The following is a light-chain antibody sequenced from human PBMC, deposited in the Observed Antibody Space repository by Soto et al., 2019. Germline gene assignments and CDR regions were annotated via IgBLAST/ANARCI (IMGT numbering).Light chain of an antibody. CDR3: HQSYGTPLFS. Sequence: DIQMTQSPSSLSASVGDRVTITCRASQSISSYLNWYQQKPGKAPKLLIYAASSLQSGVPSRFSGGGSETDFTLPISSLQPEDVANYYCHQSYGTPLFSFGPGNKLDI. V-gene: IGKV1-39*01. J-gene: IGKJ3*01. CDR2: AAS. CDR1: QSISSY.